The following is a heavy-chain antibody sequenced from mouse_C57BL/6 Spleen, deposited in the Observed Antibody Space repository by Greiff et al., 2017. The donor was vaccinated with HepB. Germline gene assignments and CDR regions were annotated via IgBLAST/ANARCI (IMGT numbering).Heavy chain of an antibody. V-gene: IGHV14-2*01. J-gene: IGHJ2*01. CDR3: ARFTVANYFDY. Sequence: VQLQQSGAELVKPGASVKLSCTASGFNIKDYYMHWVKQRTEQGLEWIGRIDPEDGETKYAPKFKGKATITADTSSNTAYLQLSSLTSEDAAVYYCARFTVANYFDYWGQGTTLTVSS. CDR1: GFNIKDYY. CDR2: IDPEDGET. D-gene: IGHD1-1*01.